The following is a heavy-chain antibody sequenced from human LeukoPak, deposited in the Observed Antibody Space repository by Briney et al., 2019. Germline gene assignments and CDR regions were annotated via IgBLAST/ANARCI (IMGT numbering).Heavy chain of an antibody. CDR3: AKARRDGYKSLGFDY. CDR2: ISGSGGST. D-gene: IGHD5-24*01. J-gene: IGHJ4*02. V-gene: IGHV3-23*01. Sequence: GGSLRLSCAASGCTFSSYAMSWVRQAPGKGLEWVSAISGSGGSTYYADSVKGRFTISRDNSKNTLYLQMNSLRAEDTAVYYCAKARRDGYKSLGFDYWGQGTLVTVSS. CDR1: GCTFSSYA.